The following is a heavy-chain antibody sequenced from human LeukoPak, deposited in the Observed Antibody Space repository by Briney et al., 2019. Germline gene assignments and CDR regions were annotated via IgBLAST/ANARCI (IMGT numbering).Heavy chain of an antibody. Sequence: SDTLSLTCTVSGGSISSSSYYWGWIRQPPGKGLEWIGSIYYSGSTYYNPSLKSRVTISVDTSKNQFSLKLSSVTAADTAVYYCATPTIRSWGTVVYWGQGTLVTVSS. CDR2: IYYSGST. CDR1: GGSISSSSYY. D-gene: IGHD3-9*01. J-gene: IGHJ4*02. CDR3: ATPTIRSWGTVVY. V-gene: IGHV4-39*01.